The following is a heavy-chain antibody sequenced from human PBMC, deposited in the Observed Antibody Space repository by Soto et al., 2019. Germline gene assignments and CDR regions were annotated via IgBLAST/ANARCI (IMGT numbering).Heavy chain of an antibody. CDR2: IWFDGSNT. CDR3: ARVEDPLIPSDPYSYGMDV. V-gene: IGHV3-33*01. Sequence: GGSLRLSCEGSGFSFSTYGMHWVRQSPGKGLQWVAVIWFDGSNTYYADSVKGRFTISRDNSKNTLYLQINNLRVEDTAVYHCARVEDPLIPSDPYSYGMDVWGQGTKVTVSS. CDR1: GFSFSTYG. J-gene: IGHJ6*02. D-gene: IGHD2-21*02.